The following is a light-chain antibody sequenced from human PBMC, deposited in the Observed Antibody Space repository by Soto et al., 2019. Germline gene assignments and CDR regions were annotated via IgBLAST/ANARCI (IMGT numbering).Light chain of an antibody. CDR3: QQYDKWHRT. CDR2: GAS. Sequence: IVMTQSPASLSGSPGERVTLSCRASQSLTSNLAWYQHKPGQSPRLLIYGASARATGIPARFSGSGSGAEYTLTISSLQSEDFAVYYCQQYDKWHRTFGQWSKVDIX. V-gene: IGKV3-15*01. CDR1: QSLTSN. J-gene: IGKJ1*01.